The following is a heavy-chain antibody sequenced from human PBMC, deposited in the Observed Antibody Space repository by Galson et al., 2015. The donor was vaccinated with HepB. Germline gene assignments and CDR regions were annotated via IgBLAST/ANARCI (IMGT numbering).Heavy chain of an antibody. J-gene: IGHJ3*02. V-gene: IGHV4-39*02. CDR2: IFSSGNT. CDR3: AGRPTMDTPRQDDDAFDI. Sequence: SETLSLTCTGSGLSINSDSHSWSWIRQSPGKGPEWIASIFSSGNTYYNPALKSRVALSVDTSKNRFSLSLRSVTPTDTSMYYCAGRPTMDTPRQDDDAFDIWGQGTMVTGSS. CDR1: GLSINSDSHS. D-gene: IGHD1-1*01.